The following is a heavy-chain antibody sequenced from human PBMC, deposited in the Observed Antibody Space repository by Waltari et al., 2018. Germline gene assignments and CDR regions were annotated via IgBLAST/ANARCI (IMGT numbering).Heavy chain of an antibody. CDR2: IIPIFGTA. V-gene: IGHV1-69*13. Sequence: QVQLVQSGAEVKKPGSSVKVSCKASVGTFSSYAISWVRQAPGQGLEWMGGIIPIFGTANYAQKFQGRVTITADESTSTAYMELSSLRAEDTAVYYCARDGSGYIPNAASTWGQGTLVTVSS. CDR1: VGTFSSYA. CDR3: ARDGSGYIPNAAST. D-gene: IGHD3-3*01. J-gene: IGHJ5*02.